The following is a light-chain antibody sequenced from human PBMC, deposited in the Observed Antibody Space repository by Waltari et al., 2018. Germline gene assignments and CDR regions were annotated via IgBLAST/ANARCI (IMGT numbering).Light chain of an antibody. J-gene: IGKJ4*01. V-gene: IGKV1-5*03. CDR3: QQYNSYSLLT. CDR2: KAS. CDR1: QSISNW. Sequence: DIQMTQSPSTLSASVGDRVTITCRASQSISNWLAWYQQKPGKAPKLLLYKASTLESGVPSRFSGSGSGTEFTLTISSLQPGDFATYYCQQYNSYSLLTFGGGTKVEIK.